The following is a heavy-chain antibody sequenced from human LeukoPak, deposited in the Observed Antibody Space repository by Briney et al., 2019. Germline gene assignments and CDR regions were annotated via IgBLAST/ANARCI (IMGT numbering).Heavy chain of an antibody. CDR1: GYSFTSYW. CDR3: ARVHTRGYYGSGSYFYS. J-gene: IGHJ4*02. Sequence: GESLKISCKGSGYSFTSYWIAWVRQMPGKGLEWMGIIYPGDYDTRHSPSFQGQVTTSADKSIGTAYLQWSSLKASDTAMYYCARVHTRGYYGSGSYFYSWGQGTLVTVSS. V-gene: IGHV5-51*01. CDR2: IYPGDYDT. D-gene: IGHD3-10*01.